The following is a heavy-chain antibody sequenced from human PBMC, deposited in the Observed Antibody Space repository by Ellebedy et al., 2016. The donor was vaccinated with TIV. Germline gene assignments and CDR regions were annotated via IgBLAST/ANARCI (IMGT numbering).Heavy chain of an antibody. CDR1: GFTFSSYW. D-gene: IGHD3-10*01. CDR2: INSDGSST. CDR3: ARPPISGFGELLSFSPEGYMDV. Sequence: GGSLRLXXAASGFTFSSYWMHWVRQAPGKGLVWVSRINSDGSSTSYADSVKGRFTISRDNAKNTLYLQMNSLRAEDTAVYYCARPPISGFGELLSFSPEGYMDVWGKGTTVTVSS. V-gene: IGHV3-74*01. J-gene: IGHJ6*03.